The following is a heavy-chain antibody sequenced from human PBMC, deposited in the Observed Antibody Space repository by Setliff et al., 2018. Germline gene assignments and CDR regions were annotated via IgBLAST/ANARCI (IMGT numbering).Heavy chain of an antibody. CDR2: IYIGGSA. J-gene: IGHJ6*03. Sequence: SETLSLTCTVSGGSISSYYWSWIRQPAGKGLEWIGHIYIGGSANYNPSLESRVTMSIDTSKNQFSLKLNSVTAADMAVYYCAREQWLDPPGYYYMDGWAKGTTVTVSS. D-gene: IGHD6-19*01. CDR1: GGSISSYY. V-gene: IGHV4-4*07. CDR3: AREQWLDPPGYYYMDG.